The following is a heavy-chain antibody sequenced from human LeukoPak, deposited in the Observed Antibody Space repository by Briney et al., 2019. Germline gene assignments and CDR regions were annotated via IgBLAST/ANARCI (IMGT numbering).Heavy chain of an antibody. CDR1: GYSISSGYY. Sequence: KSSETLSLTCAVPGYSISSGYYWGWIRQPPGKGLEWIGSIYHSGSTYYNPSLKSRVTISVDTSKNQFSLKLSSVTAADTAVYYCARDVYDSSGYLGAEYFQHWGQGTLVTVSS. J-gene: IGHJ1*01. CDR2: IYHSGST. CDR3: ARDVYDSSGYLGAEYFQH. V-gene: IGHV4-38-2*02. D-gene: IGHD3-22*01.